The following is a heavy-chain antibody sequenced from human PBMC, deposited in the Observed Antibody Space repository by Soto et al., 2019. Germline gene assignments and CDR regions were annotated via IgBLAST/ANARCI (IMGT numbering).Heavy chain of an antibody. CDR1: GFTFSSYG. CDR3: AKDPYDSSGYFDY. V-gene: IGHV3-30*18. J-gene: IGHJ4*02. Sequence: GGSLRLSCAASGFTFSSYGMHWVRQAPGKGLEWVAVISYDGSNKYYADSVKGRFTISRDNSKNTLYLQMNSLRAEDTAVYYCAKDPYDSSGYFDYWGQGTLVTVSS. D-gene: IGHD3-22*01. CDR2: ISYDGSNK.